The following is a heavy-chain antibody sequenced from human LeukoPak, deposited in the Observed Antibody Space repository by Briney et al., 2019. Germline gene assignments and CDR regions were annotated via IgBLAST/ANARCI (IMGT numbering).Heavy chain of an antibody. CDR3: AAGPFWGLLDY. V-gene: IGHV1-24*01. Sequence: GASVKVSCKVSGYTLSELSMHWVRPAPGKGLQWMGGFDPADRETIYAQNFQGRVTVTEDTSTDTAYLELSSLRSEDTAVYYCAAGPFWGLLDYWGQGTLVTVSS. CDR2: FDPADRET. J-gene: IGHJ4*02. CDR1: GYTLSELS. D-gene: IGHD2/OR15-2a*01.